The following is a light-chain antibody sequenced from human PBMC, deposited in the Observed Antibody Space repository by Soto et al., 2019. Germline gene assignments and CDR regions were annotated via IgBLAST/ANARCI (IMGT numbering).Light chain of an antibody. J-gene: IGKJ1*01. Sequence: DIQMTQCPSSLFAAVGDRVTITCRGSQSISSYLNWYQQRPGKAPKLLIYDVSSLQSGVPSRFSGSGSGTEFTLTISSLQPDDFATYYCQHYKMYSPWTFGQGTKVDIK. CDR3: QHYKMYSPWT. CDR1: QSISSY. V-gene: IGKV1-5*01. CDR2: DVS.